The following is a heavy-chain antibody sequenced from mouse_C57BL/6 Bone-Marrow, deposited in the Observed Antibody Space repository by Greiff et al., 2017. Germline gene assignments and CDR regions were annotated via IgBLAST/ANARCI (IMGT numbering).Heavy chain of an antibody. CDR3: ARRGARGSCYAMDY. CDR1: GYTFTSYW. V-gene: IGHV1-53*01. D-gene: IGHD3-3*01. J-gene: IGHJ4*01. CDR2: INPSNGGT. Sequence: QVQLQQPGTDLVKPGDSLKLSCTASGYTFTSYWMHWVQQRPGQGLEWIGNINPSNGGTNYNEKFKSKGTLTVDKSSSTAYMQLSSLTSEDTAVYYCARRGARGSCYAMDYWGQGTSVTVS.